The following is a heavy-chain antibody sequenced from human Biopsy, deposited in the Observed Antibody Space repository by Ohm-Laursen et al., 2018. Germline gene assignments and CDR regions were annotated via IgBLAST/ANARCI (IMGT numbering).Heavy chain of an antibody. D-gene: IGHD1-26*01. Sequence: TLSLTCTVSGVSISVDGYYWAWIRQLPGKGLDWIGYIYHSGTTYYNPSLTSRLAISFDTSNNRISLRLRSVTAADTAVYFCATFRASWDTTQGGDYWGQGTLVTVSS. CDR2: IYHSGTT. CDR1: GVSISVDGYY. CDR3: ATFRASWDTTQGGDY. V-gene: IGHV4-31*03. J-gene: IGHJ4*02.